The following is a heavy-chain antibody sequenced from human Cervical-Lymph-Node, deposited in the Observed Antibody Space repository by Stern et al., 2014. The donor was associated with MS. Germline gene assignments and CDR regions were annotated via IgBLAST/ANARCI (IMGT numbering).Heavy chain of an antibody. V-gene: IGHV5-51*01. Sequence: EVQLVQSGAEVKKPGESLKISCKLSGYSFTIYYIAWVRQMPGKGLDGMGVIYPYDSEPTYSPSFQGQVTISADKSITTAYLQWSSLRASDTAMYYCARHVQGFDYWGQGTLVTVSS. J-gene: IGHJ4*02. CDR3: ARHVQGFDY. CDR1: GYSFTIYY. CDR2: IYPYDSEP.